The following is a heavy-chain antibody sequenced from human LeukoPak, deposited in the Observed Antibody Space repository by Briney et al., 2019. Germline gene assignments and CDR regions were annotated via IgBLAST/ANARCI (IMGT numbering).Heavy chain of an antibody. D-gene: IGHD3-22*01. J-gene: IGHJ4*02. CDR2: INPSGGST. Sequence: ASVKVSCKASGGTFSSYAISWVRQAPGQGLEWMGIINPSGGSTSYAQKFQGRVTMTRDTSTSTVYMELSSLRSEDTAVYYCARVGHYYDSSGYFDYWGQGTLVTVSS. CDR3: ARVGHYYDSSGYFDY. V-gene: IGHV1-46*01. CDR1: GGTFSSYA.